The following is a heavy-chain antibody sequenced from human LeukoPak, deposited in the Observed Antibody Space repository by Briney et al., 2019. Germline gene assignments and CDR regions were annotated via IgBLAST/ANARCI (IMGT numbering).Heavy chain of an antibody. CDR1: GFTFSSYV. Sequence: GGSLRLSCAASGFTFSSYVMTWVRQAPGRGLEGVSGISGSGVSTYYADSVKGGFTISRDNSKNTLYLQINSLRAEDTAIYYCAKGASSGWLLYWLDPWGQGTLVTVSS. V-gene: IGHV3-23*01. D-gene: IGHD6-19*01. CDR2: ISGSGVST. CDR3: AKGASSGWLLYWLDP. J-gene: IGHJ5*02.